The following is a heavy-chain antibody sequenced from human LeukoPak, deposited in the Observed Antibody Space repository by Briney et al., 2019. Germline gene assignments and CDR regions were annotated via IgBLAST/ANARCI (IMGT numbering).Heavy chain of an antibody. CDR2: IYYSGST. J-gene: IGHJ3*02. CDR3: ARYFDSSGRDVFDI. D-gene: IGHD3-22*01. Sequence: PSETLSLTCTVSGGSISRGGYYWSWIRQHPGKGLEWIGYIYYSGSTYYNPSLKSRVTISVDTSKNQFSLKLSSVTAADTAVYYCARYFDSSGRDVFDIWGQGTLVTVSS. CDR1: GGSISRGGYY. V-gene: IGHV4-31*03.